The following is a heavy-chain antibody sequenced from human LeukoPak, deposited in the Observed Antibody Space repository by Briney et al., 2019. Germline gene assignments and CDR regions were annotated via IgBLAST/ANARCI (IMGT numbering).Heavy chain of an antibody. CDR3: ARVWPDYYYYYMDV. V-gene: IGHV4-61*02. CDR1: GGSISSGSYY. J-gene: IGHJ6*03. CDR2: IYTSGST. Sequence: PSQTLSLTCTVSGGSISSGSYYWSWIRQPAGKGLEWIGRIYTSGSTNYNPSLKSRVTISVDTSKNQFSLKLSSVTAADTAVYYCARVWPDYYYYYMDVWGKGTTVTVS.